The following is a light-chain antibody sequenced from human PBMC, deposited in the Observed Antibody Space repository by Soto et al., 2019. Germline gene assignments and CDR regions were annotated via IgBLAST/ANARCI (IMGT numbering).Light chain of an antibody. CDR1: QSVSSSY. CDR2: GAS. Sequence: EIVLTQSPGTLSLSPGERATLSCRASQSVSSSYLAWYQHKPGQAPRLLIYGASSRATGIPHRFSGSRSGTDFTLTISRLEPEDFAVYYCQQYGSSPPYSFGQGTKLEIK. J-gene: IGKJ2*01. CDR3: QQYGSSPPYS. V-gene: IGKV3-20*01.